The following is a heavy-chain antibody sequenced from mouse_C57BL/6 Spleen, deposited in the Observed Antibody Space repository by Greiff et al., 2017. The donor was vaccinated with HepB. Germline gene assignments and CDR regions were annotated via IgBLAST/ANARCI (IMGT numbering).Heavy chain of an antibody. J-gene: IGHJ1*03. CDR2: IWSGGST. D-gene: IGHD2-4*01. V-gene: IGHV2-2*01. CDR1: GFSLTSYG. Sequence: VKLQESGPGLVQPSQSLSITCTVSGFSLTSYGVHWVRQSPGKGLEWLGVIWSGGSTDYNAAFISRLSISKDNSKSQVFFKMNSLQADDTAIYYCASHYDYGVPYWYFDVWGTGTTVTVSS. CDR3: ASHYDYGVPYWYFDV.